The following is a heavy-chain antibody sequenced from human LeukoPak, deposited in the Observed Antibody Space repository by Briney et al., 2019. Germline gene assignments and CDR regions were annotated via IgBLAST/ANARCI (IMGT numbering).Heavy chain of an antibody. CDR3: AREEVTPAGLIDY. CDR1: GGSISSYY. V-gene: IGHV4-59*01. D-gene: IGHD2-21*02. J-gene: IGHJ4*02. Sequence: SETLSLTCTVSGGSISSYYWSRIRQPPGKGLEWIGYIYYSGSTNYNPSLKSRVTISVDTSKNQFSLKLSSVTAADTAVYYCAREEVTPAGLIDYWGQGTLVTVSS. CDR2: IYYSGST.